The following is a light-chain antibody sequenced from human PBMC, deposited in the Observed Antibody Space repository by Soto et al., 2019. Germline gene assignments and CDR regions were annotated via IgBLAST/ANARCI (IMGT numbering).Light chain of an antibody. V-gene: IGKV1-27*01. J-gene: IGKJ1*01. CDR3: QKYNSAPWT. CDR1: QGISNY. CDR2: AAF. Sequence: DLQMTQSPSSLSASVGDRVTITCRASQGISNYLAWYQQKPGKVPKVLIYAAFTLQSGVPPRFSGSGSGTDFTLTISSLQPEDVATYYCQKYNSAPWTFGQGTKVEIK.